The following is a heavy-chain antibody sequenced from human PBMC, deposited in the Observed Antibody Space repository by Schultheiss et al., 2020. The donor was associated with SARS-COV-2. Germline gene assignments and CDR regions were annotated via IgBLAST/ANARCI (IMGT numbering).Heavy chain of an antibody. CDR2: ISSSSSYI. D-gene: IGHD6-6*01. Sequence: GGSLRLSCAASGFTFSSYWMHWVRQAPGKGLEWVSSISSSSSYIYYADSVKGRFTISRDNSKNTLYLQMNSLRAEDTAVYYCARDRPIAAPLGYYYYGMDVWGQGTTVTVSS. CDR1: GFTFSSYW. J-gene: IGHJ6*02. V-gene: IGHV3-21*01. CDR3: ARDRPIAAPLGYYYYGMDV.